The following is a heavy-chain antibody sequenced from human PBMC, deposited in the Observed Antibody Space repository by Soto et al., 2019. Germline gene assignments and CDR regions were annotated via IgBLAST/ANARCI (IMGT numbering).Heavy chain of an antibody. Sequence: ASVKVSCKASGYTFTSYGISWVRQAPGQGLEWMGWISAYNGNTNYAQKLQGRVTMTTDTSTSTAYMELRSLRSDDTAVYYCARVGSGYRYGRNFDYWGQGTLVTVSS. CDR1: GYTFTSYG. CDR3: ARVGSGYRYGRNFDY. CDR2: ISAYNGNT. J-gene: IGHJ4*02. V-gene: IGHV1-18*01. D-gene: IGHD5-18*01.